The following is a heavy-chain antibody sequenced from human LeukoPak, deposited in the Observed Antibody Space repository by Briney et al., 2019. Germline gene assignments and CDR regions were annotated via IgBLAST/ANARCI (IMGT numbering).Heavy chain of an antibody. D-gene: IGHD6-19*01. Sequence: PSETLSLTCTVSGGSISSYFWSWIRQPAGKGLEWIGRIYTSGLTNYNPSLKSRVTMSVDTSKNQFSLRLTSVTAADTAVYYCSRAVEPNGRSLDSWGQGTLVTVSS. J-gene: IGHJ4*02. CDR1: GGSISSYF. CDR2: IYTSGLT. V-gene: IGHV4-4*07. CDR3: SRAVEPNGRSLDS.